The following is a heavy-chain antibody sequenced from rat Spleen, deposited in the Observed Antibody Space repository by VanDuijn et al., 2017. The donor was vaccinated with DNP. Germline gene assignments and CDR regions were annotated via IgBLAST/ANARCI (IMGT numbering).Heavy chain of an antibody. CDR1: GFSLTDYS. D-gene: IGHD4-3*01. Sequence: QVQLKESGPGLVQPSQTLSLTCTVSGFSLTDYSVHWVRQPPGKGLEWMGAIWSGGSTSYNSALKSRLSISRDASKSQVFLKMNSLQTEDTAIYFCARSNSGYYVTDAWGQGTSVTVSS. CDR3: ARSNSGYYVTDA. CDR2: IWSGGST. V-gene: IGHV2-19*01. J-gene: IGHJ4*01.